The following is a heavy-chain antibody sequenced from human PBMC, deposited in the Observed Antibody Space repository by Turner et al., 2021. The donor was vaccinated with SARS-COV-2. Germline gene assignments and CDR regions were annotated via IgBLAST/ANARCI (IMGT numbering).Heavy chain of an antibody. CDR2: INHSGNT. J-gene: IGHJ5*02. V-gene: IGHV4-34*01. Sequence: QLQLQQWGAGLFKPSETMSLTCAVYGGSFSGYYWSWIRQPPGKGLALIGEINHSGNTNYTPSLKSRVTISVDTSKNQFSLKLSSVTAADTAVYYCARGPRVVAPTTWFDPWGQGTLVTVSS. D-gene: IGHD2-15*01. CDR3: ARGPRVVAPTTWFDP. CDR1: GGSFSGYY.